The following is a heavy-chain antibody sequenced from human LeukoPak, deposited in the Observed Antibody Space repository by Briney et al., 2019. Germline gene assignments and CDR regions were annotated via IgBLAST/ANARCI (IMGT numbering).Heavy chain of an antibody. D-gene: IGHD3-10*01. CDR2: IYYSGST. V-gene: IGHV4-31*03. CDR3: ARGSGSYHHPHFDY. J-gene: IGHJ4*02. Sequence: SETLSLTCTVSGGSISSGGYYWSWIRQHPGKGLEWIGYIYYSGSTYYNPSLKSRVTISVDRSKNQFSLKLSSVTAADTAVYYCARGSGSYHHPHFDYWGQGTLVTVSS. CDR1: GGSISSGGYY.